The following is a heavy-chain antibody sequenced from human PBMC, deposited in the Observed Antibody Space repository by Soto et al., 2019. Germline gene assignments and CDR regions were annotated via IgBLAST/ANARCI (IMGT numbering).Heavy chain of an antibody. CDR3: ASYRCDNHYYMAV. V-gene: IGHV6-1*01. Sequence: PSQTLSLTCAISGDSVSSNSAAWNWIRLSPSRGLEWLARTYYRSRWYNDYAVSVRSRITVNLDTSKNQFSLQLTSVTPEDTAVYYCASYRCDNHYYMAVWGKGTTVTVSS. CDR1: GDSVSSNSAA. D-gene: IGHD3-16*02. CDR2: TYYRSRWYN. J-gene: IGHJ6*03.